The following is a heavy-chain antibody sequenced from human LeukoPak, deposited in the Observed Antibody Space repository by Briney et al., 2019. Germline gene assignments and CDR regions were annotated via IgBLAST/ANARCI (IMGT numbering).Heavy chain of an antibody. CDR1: GFTFSSCS. Sequence: GGSLRLSCAASGFTFSSCSMNWVRQAPGKGLEWVGYISFSSSNIYYADSVKGRFTISRDNSKNTLYLQMNSLRAEDTAVYYCAQNYGGNSDPYFQHWGQGTLVTVSS. D-gene: IGHD4-23*01. CDR3: AQNYGGNSDPYFQH. V-gene: IGHV3-48*01. J-gene: IGHJ1*01. CDR2: ISFSSSNI.